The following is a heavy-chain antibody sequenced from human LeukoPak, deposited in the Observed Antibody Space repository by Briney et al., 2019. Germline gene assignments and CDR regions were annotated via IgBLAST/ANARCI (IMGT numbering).Heavy chain of an antibody. CDR1: GDSIRTTSF. J-gene: IGHJ5*02. V-gene: IGHV4-39*01. Sequence: SETLSLTCLVSGDSIRTTSFWGWIRQPPGMGLEWIASASHSGINYYNPSLRSRVIVSADTSKNQFSLRLTSVTAADTAVYYCARRGGHSWDVVNWFDPWGQGILVTVSS. CDR2: ASHSGIN. D-gene: IGHD6-13*01. CDR3: ARRGGHSWDVVNWFDP.